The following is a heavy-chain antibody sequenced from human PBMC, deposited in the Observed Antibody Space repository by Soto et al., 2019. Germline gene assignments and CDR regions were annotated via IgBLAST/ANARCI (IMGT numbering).Heavy chain of an antibody. V-gene: IGHV1-8*01. J-gene: IGHJ4*02. D-gene: IGHD3-10*01. CDR3: ARGSPGPVDH. Sequence: QVQLVQSGAEVRRPGASVKVSCKASGYSFTSLHFNWVRQATGQGLEWIGWMNPHSGETGYAQRFQGRVTMTRDISLSTAYMELRSLTSHHTAVYFCARGSPGPVDHWGQGTLVTVSS. CDR2: MNPHSGET. CDR1: GYSFTSLH.